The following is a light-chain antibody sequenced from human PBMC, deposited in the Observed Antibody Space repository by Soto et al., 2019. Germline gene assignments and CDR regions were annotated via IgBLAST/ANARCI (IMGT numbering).Light chain of an antibody. V-gene: IGKV3-20*01. CDR1: QSVSSNY. CDR2: GAS. J-gene: IGKJ1*01. Sequence: EIVLTQSPGTLSLSAGERATLSCRASQSVSSNYLAWYKQKPGQPPRLLISGASSRATGIPDRFIGSGSGTDFTLTISSLEPEDFAVYYCQHYGRAPPSWTFGQGTKVEIK. CDR3: QHYGRAPPSWT.